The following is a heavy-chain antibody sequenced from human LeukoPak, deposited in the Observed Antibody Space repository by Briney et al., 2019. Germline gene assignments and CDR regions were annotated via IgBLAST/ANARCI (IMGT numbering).Heavy chain of an antibody. CDR2: IYYSGST. D-gene: IGHD3-22*01. J-gene: IGHJ4*02. Sequence: PSETLSLTCTVSGGSISSSSYYWGWIRQPPGKGLEWIGSIYYSGSTYYNPSLKSRVTISVDTSKNQFSLKLSSVTAADTAVYYCARDRRDSSGYYSDWGQGTLVTVSS. V-gene: IGHV4-39*02. CDR3: ARDRRDSSGYYSD. CDR1: GGSISSSSYY.